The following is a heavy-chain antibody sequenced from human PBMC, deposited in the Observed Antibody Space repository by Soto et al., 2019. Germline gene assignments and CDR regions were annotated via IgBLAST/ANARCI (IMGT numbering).Heavy chain of an antibody. CDR1: GFTFSSYT. J-gene: IGHJ4*02. CDR3: TTWLTAHFDY. V-gene: IGHV3-23*01. Sequence: PGGSLRLSCAASGFTFSSYTLNWVRRAPGKGLEWVATSSDRRTGNTHYSDSVRGRFTLSRDYSRNILFLQMDSLRADDTAPYYCTTWLTAHFDYWGRGTQVTVSS. CDR2: SSDRRTGNT. D-gene: IGHD2-21*02.